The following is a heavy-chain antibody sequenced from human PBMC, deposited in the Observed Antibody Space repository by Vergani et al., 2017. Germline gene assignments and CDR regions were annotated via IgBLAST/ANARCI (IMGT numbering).Heavy chain of an antibody. CDR2: ISSSSSYT. CDR3: ARGREIATIRSAFDY. D-gene: IGHD5-24*01. CDR1: GFTFSDYY. J-gene: IGHJ4*02. V-gene: IGHV3-11*06. Sequence: QVQLVESGGGLVKPGGSLRLSCAASGFTFSDYYMSWIRQAPGKGLEWVSYISSSSSYTNYADSVKGRFTISRDNAKNSLYLQMNSLRAEDTAVYYCARGREIATIRSAFDYWGQGTLVTVSS.